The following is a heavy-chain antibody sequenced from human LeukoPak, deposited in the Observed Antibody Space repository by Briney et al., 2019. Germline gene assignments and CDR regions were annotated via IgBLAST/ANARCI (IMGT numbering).Heavy chain of an antibody. CDR3: ARYSGSYPLRYFDY. J-gene: IGHJ4*02. V-gene: IGHV4-61*02. CDR1: GGSISSGSYY. CDR2: IYTSGST. Sequence: SETLSLTCTVSGGSISSGSYYWSWIRQPAGKGLEWIGRIYTSGSTNYNPSLKSRVTISVDTSKNQFSLKLSSVTAADTAVYYCARYSGSYPLRYFDYWGQGTLVTVSS. D-gene: IGHD1-26*01.